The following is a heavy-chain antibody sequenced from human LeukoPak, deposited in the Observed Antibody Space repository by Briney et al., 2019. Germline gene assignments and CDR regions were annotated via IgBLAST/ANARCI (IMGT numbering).Heavy chain of an antibody. CDR1: GYTFTGYY. CDR2: INPNSGGT. J-gene: IGHJ4*02. V-gene: IGHV1-2*06. CDR3: ASLDRSSEDY. D-gene: IGHD6-6*01. Sequence: ASVTVSCTASGYTFTGYYMHWVRQAPGQGLEWTGRINPNSGGTNYAQKFQGRVTMTRDTSISTAYMELSRLSSDDTAVYYCASLDRSSEDYWGQGTLVTVSS.